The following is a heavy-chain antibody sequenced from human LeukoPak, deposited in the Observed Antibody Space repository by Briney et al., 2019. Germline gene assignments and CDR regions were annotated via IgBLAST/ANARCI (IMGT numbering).Heavy chain of an antibody. Sequence: RASVKVSCKASGYTFTSYGISWVRQAPGQGLEWMGWISAYNGNTNYAQKLQGRVTMTTDTSTSTAYMELRGLRSDDTAVYYCARFQGQLWPPPYYYYGMDVWGQGTTVTVSS. CDR2: ISAYNGNT. CDR3: ARFQGQLWPPPYYYYGMDV. J-gene: IGHJ6*02. CDR1: GYTFTSYG. D-gene: IGHD5-18*01. V-gene: IGHV1-18*01.